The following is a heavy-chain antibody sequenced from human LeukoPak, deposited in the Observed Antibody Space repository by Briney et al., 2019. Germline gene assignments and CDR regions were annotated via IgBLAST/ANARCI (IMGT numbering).Heavy chain of an antibody. J-gene: IGHJ3*02. Sequence: PGGSLRLSCAASGFTFSASAMHWVRQASGKGLEWVGRIRNKANSYATAYAASVKGRFTISRDDSKNTTYLQMNSLKTEDTAVYYCTFYASGTYTPFDIWGQGTMVTVSS. CDR3: TFYASGTYTPFDI. D-gene: IGHD3-10*01. V-gene: IGHV3-73*01. CDR1: GFTFSASA. CDR2: IRNKANSYAT.